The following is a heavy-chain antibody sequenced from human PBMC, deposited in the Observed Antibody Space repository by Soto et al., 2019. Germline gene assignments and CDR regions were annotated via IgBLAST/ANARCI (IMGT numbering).Heavy chain of an antibody. CDR2: IIPIFGTA. V-gene: IGHV1-69*13. Sequence: GASVKVSCKASGGTFSSYAISWVRQAPGQGLEWMGGIIPIFGTANYAQKFQGRVTITADESTSTAYMELSSLRSEDTAVYYCARDGGGYDGRDYFDYWGQGTLVTVSS. J-gene: IGHJ4*02. CDR1: GGTFSSYA. D-gene: IGHD3-16*01. CDR3: ARDGGGYDGRDYFDY.